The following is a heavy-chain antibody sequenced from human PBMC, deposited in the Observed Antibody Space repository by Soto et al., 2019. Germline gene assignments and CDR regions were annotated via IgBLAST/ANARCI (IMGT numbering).Heavy chain of an antibody. V-gene: IGHV4-39*07. J-gene: IGHJ3*02. CDR3: ARGVAGIGDAFDI. Sequence: SETLSLTCTVSGGSISSSSYYWGWIRQPPGKGLEWIGSIYYSGSTYYNPSLKSRVTISVDTSKNQISLKLSSVTAADTAVYYCARGVAGIGDAFDIWGQGTMVTVSS. CDR1: GGSISSSSYY. D-gene: IGHD3-10*01. CDR2: IYYSGST.